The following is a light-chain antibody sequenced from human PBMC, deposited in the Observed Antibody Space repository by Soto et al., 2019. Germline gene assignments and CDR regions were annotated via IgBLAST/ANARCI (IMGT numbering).Light chain of an antibody. CDR1: QTIFSW. V-gene: IGKV1-5*03. J-gene: IGKJ2*03. CDR3: QQYNSYPYS. Sequence: IQMTQSPSTLSASVGDRVSITCRASQTIFSWLAWYQQKPGKAPNLRIYKASSLESGVPSRYSGSGSGTEFTLTISSLQPDDFAAYYCQQYNSYPYSFGQGTKLEIK. CDR2: KAS.